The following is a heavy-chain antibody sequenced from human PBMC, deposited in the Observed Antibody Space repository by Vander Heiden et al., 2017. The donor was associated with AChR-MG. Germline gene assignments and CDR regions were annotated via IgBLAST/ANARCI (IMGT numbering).Heavy chain of an antibody. D-gene: IGHD1-26*01. Sequence: ELQLLESGGGLVKTGGSLRLSCAASGFPFSSYSMNWVRQAPGKGLEWVSSISSSSSYIYYADSVKGRFTISRDNAKNSLYLQMNSLRAEDTAVYYCARVSEWELLGAFDIWGQGTMVTVSS. CDR1: GFPFSSYS. CDR3: ARVSEWELLGAFDI. J-gene: IGHJ3*02. CDR2: ISSSSSYI. V-gene: IGHV3-21*01.